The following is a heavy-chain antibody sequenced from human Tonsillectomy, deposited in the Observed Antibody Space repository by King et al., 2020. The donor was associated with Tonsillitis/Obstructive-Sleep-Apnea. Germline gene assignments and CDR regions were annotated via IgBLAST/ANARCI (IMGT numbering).Heavy chain of an antibody. Sequence: VQLQESGPGLVKPSETLSLTCTVSGGSLSSSYWSWIRQPPGKGLEYIGYIYYSGGTNYNPSLKSRVTISVDRSKNQFSLKLNSVTAADTAVYFCARDTGDYALDYWGQGTLVTVSS. J-gene: IGHJ4*02. CDR1: GGSLSSSY. V-gene: IGHV4-59*01. D-gene: IGHD4-17*01. CDR3: ARDTGDYALDY. CDR2: IYYSGGT.